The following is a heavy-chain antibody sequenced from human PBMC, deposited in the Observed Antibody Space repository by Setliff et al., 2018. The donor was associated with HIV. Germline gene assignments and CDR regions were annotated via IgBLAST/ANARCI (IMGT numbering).Heavy chain of an antibody. CDR1: GFTFKTDA. CDR3: AKAKWLPRNSFYYYMDV. J-gene: IGHJ6*03. V-gene: IGHV3-33*03. Sequence: GGSLRLSCAASGFTFKTDAMHWVRQAPGKGLEWVAFIWYDGSNKEYGDSVKGRFTISRDNSKNSLYLQMNSLRAEDTGLYYCAKAKWLPRNSFYYYMDVWGKGTTVTVSS. CDR2: IWYDGSNK. D-gene: IGHD6-19*01.